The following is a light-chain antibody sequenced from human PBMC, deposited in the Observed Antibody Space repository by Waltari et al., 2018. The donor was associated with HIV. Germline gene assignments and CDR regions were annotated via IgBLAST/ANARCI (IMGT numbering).Light chain of an antibody. CDR1: TSVLCVYNF. Sequence: QSALTQPASVYGSPGQSITISRTGTTSVLCVYNFTYWYQQHPGKAPKLMIYEVSTRPSGVSNRFSGSKSGNTASLTISGLQAEDEADYYCSSYTSSSTGIFGGGTKLAVL. V-gene: IGLV2-14*01. J-gene: IGLJ2*01. CDR2: EVS. CDR3: SSYTSSSTGI.